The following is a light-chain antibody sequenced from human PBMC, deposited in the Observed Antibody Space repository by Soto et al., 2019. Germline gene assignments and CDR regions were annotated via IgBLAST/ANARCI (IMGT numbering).Light chain of an antibody. V-gene: IGLV2-11*01. CDR2: DVN. J-gene: IGLJ1*01. CDR1: SSDIGSYNY. Sequence: QSALTQPRSVSGSPGQSVTISCTGASSDIGSYNYVSWYQQHPGKAPKVMIYDVNKRPSGVPDRFSGSKSANTASLTISGLQAEDEADYYCCSYAGSYTFVFGTGNKVTVL. CDR3: CSYAGSYTFV.